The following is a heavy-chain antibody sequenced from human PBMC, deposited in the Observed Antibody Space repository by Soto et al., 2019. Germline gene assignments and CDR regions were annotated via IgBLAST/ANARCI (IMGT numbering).Heavy chain of an antibody. J-gene: IGHJ4*02. CDR1: GGSFSGYY. V-gene: IGHV4-34*01. D-gene: IGHD6-6*01. CDR3: ARIHSSSTPAFDY. CDR2: INHSGST. Sequence: QVQLQQWGAGLLKPSETLSLTCAVYGGSFSGYYWSWIRQPPGKGQEWIGEINHSGSTNYNPTLKCRVPLSVDTSQNPFSLKLSSVTAADTAVYYCARIHSSSTPAFDYWGQGTLVTVSS.